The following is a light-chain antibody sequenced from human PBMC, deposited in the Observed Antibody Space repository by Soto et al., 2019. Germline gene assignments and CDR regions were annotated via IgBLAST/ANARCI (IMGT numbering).Light chain of an antibody. V-gene: IGKV3-15*01. CDR1: QSVNSN. CDR2: GAS. J-gene: IGKJ5*01. CDR3: QQYNNWPPVT. Sequence: EIVMTQSPATLSVSAGERATLSCRASQSVNSNLAWYQQKPGQAPRLLIYGASTRATGIPGRFSGTGSGTEFTLTISSLQSEDFAVYYCQQYNNWPPVTFGQGTRLEIK.